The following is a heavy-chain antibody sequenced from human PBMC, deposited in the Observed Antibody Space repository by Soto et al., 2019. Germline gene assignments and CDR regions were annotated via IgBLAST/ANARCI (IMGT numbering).Heavy chain of an antibody. CDR2: IYYSGTT. CDR3: ARAWTATAGWANWFDL. CDR1: GGSISGGGYY. J-gene: IGHJ5*02. Sequence: QVQLQESGPGLVEPSQTLSLTCTVSGGSISGGGYYWSWIRQHPGKGLEWIGYIYYSGTTYYNPSLKSRLTTSLDTSNTQSSLKLSSVPAADTAVYYSARAWTATAGWANWFDLWGQGTLVTVSS. V-gene: IGHV4-31*03. D-gene: IGHD6-13*01.